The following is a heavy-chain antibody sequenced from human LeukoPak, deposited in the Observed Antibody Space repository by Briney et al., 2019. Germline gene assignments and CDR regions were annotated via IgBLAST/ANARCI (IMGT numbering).Heavy chain of an antibody. CDR2: INNDGTAT. V-gene: IGHV3-74*01. J-gene: IGHJ4*02. CDR3: ATVSEY. Sequence: GGSLRLSCAASGFTFNYFWMHWVRQVPGKGPVWVSGINNDGTATYYAGSVKGRFTISRDNAKNTVYLQMNGLRAEDTSVYFCATVSEYWGQGTLVTVSS. CDR1: GFTFNYFW.